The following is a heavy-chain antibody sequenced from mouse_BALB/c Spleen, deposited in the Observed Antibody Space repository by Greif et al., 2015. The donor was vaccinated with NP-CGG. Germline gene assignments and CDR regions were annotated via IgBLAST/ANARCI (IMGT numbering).Heavy chain of an antibody. V-gene: IGHV5-6*01. J-gene: IGHJ4*01. Sequence: EVQGVESGGDLVKPGGSLKLSCAASGFTFSSYGMSWVRQTPDKRLEWVATISSGGSYTYYPDSVKGRFTISRDNAKNTLYLQMSSLKSEDTAMYYCARHDYYGSFYAMDYWGQGTSVTVSS. CDR1: GFTFSSYG. CDR3: ARHDYYGSFYAMDY. D-gene: IGHD1-1*01. CDR2: ISSGGSYT.